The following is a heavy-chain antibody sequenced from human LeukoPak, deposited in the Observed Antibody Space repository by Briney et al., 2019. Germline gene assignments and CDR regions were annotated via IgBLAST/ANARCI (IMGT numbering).Heavy chain of an antibody. CDR1: GGSFSGYY. CDR3: AREVGATGFGKAFDY. J-gene: IGHJ4*02. D-gene: IGHD1-26*01. Sequence: SETLSLTCAVYGGSFSGYYWSWIRQPPGKGLEWIGEINHSGSTNHNPSLKSRVTISVDTSKNQFSLKLSSVTAADTAVYYCAREVGATGFGKAFDYWGQGTLVTVSS. CDR2: INHSGST. V-gene: IGHV4-34*01.